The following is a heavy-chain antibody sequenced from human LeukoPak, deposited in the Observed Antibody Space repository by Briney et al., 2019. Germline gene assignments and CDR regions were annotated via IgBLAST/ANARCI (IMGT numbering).Heavy chain of an antibody. V-gene: IGHV7-4-1*02. CDR2: INTNTGNP. CDR1: GNTFTHYI. D-gene: IGHD3-16*01. CDR3: ARDPSPIRLGEGVDY. Sequence: ASVKVSCKTSGNTFTHYIMNWVRQAPGQGLEWMGWINTNTGNPTYAQGFTGRFVFSLDTSVSTAYLQISSLKAEDTAVYYCARDPSPIRLGEGVDYWGQGTLVTVSS. J-gene: IGHJ4*02.